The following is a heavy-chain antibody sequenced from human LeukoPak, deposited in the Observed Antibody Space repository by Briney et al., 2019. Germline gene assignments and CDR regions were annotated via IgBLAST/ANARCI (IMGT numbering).Heavy chain of an antibody. CDR1: GYTFTSYY. CDR2: INPSGGST. Sequence: WASVTVSCTASGYTFTSYYMHWVRQAPGQWLEWMGIINPSGGSTSYAQTFQGRVTMTRDMSTSTVYMELSSLRSEDTAVYYCARDRSIVGATTIVYWGQGTLVTVSS. CDR3: ARDRSIVGATTIVY. V-gene: IGHV1-46*01. D-gene: IGHD1-26*01. J-gene: IGHJ4*02.